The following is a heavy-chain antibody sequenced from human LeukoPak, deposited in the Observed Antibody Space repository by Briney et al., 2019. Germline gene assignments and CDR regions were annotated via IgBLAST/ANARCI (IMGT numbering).Heavy chain of an antibody. V-gene: IGHV4-34*01. CDR2: INHSGST. CDR3: ARDQGSRGEMAY. Sequence: PSETLSLTCAVYGGSFSGYYWSWIRQPPGKGLEWIGEINHSGSTNYNPSLKSRVTISVDTSQNQFSLKLSSVTAADTAVYYCARDQGSRGEMAYWGQGTLVTVSS. CDR1: GGSFSGYY. D-gene: IGHD5-24*01. J-gene: IGHJ4*02.